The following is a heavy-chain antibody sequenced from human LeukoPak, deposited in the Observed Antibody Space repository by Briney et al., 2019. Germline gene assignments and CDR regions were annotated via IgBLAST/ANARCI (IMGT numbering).Heavy chain of an antibody. CDR2: IVVGSGNT. Sequence: EASVKVSCKASGFTLTSSAMQWVRQARGQRLEWIGWIVVGSGNTNYAQKFQERVTITRDMSTSTAYMELSSLRSEDTAVYYCAASTLGAVASYWGQGTLVTVSS. V-gene: IGHV1-58*02. D-gene: IGHD6-19*01. CDR3: AASTLGAVASY. CDR1: GFTLTSSA. J-gene: IGHJ4*02.